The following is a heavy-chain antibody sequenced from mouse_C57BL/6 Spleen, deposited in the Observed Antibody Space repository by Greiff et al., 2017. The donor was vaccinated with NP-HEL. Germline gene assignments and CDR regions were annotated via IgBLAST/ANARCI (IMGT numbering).Heavy chain of an antibody. CDR1: GYTFTDYN. Sequence: EVQLQQSGPELVKPGASVKIPCKASGYTFTDYNMDWVKQSHGKSLEWIGDINPNNGGTIYNQKFKGKATLTVDKSSSTAYMELRSLTSEDTAVYYCARCRGGITTVDWYFDVWGTGTTVTVSS. CDR3: ARCRGGITTVDWYFDV. CDR2: INPNNGGT. D-gene: IGHD1-1*01. V-gene: IGHV1-18*01. J-gene: IGHJ1*03.